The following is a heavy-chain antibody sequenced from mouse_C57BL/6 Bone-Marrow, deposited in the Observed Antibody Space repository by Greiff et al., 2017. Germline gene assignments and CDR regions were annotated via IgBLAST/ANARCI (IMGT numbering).Heavy chain of an antibody. CDR3: ARCPDYYGSSYVY. J-gene: IGHJ2*01. CDR1: GYSFTGYY. D-gene: IGHD1-1*01. V-gene: IGHV1-42*01. Sequence: VQLQQPGPELVKPGASVKISCKASGYSFTGYYMNWVKQSPEKGLEWIGEINPSTGGTTYNQKFKAKATLTVDKSSSTAYMQLNSLTSEDSAVYYCARCPDYYGSSYVYWGQGTTLTVSS. CDR2: INPSTGGT.